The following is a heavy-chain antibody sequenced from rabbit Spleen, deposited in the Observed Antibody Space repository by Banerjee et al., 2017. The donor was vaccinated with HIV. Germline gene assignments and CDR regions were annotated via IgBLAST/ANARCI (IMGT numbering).Heavy chain of an antibody. J-gene: IGHJ2*01. CDR2: IDPVFGIT. V-gene: IGHV1S7*01. D-gene: IGHD1-1*01. Sequence: QLEESGGGLVQPGGSLKLSCKASGFTLSTYYMNWVRQAPGKGLEWIGYIDPVFGITYYANWVNGRFSISRENAQNTMFLQMTSLTAADTATYFCARNYVNAFDPWGQGTLVTVS. CDR1: GFTLSTYY. CDR3: ARNYVNAFDP.